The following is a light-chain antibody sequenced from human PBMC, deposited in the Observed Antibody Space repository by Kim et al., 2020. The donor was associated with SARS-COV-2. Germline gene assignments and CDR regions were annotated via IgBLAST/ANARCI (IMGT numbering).Light chain of an antibody. CDR3: GTWDSSLSAWV. CDR1: SSNIGNNY. Sequence: QKVTISCSGGSSNIGNNYVSWYQQLPGTAPQLLIYDNNKRPSGIPDRFSSSKSGTSATLGITGLQTGDEADYYCGTWDSSLSAWVFGGGTQLTVL. CDR2: DNN. J-gene: IGLJ3*02. V-gene: IGLV1-51*01.